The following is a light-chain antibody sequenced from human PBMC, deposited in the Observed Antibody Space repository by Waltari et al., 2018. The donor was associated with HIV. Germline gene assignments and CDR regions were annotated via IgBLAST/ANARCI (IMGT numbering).Light chain of an antibody. V-gene: IGLV2-14*03. Sequence: QSALTQPASMSGSPGQSITISCAGTRSDIGDYNFVSWFQQHPGKAPKLIFHDVSHSVSYVSCRFTPSKSGNTASLTIAGLQPEDEADYYCSSYSSSNTVVFGGGTKLTVL. CDR1: RSDIGDYNF. CDR3: SSYSSSNTVV. CDR2: DVS. J-gene: IGLJ2*01.